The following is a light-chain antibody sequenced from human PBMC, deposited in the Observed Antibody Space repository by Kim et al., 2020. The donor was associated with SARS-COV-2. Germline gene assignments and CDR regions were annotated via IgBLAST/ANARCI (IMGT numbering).Light chain of an antibody. CDR3: QQRGHWLT. V-gene: IGKV3-11*01. CDR1: LSVSTC. J-gene: IGKJ4*01. CDR2: DAS. Sequence: LSLSPGDRPPLARRASLSVSTCLAWYQQKRGQAPRLLIYDASTRATGIPARFSGSGSGTDFTLTISSLEPEDFAVYYCQQRGHWLTFGGGTKVDI.